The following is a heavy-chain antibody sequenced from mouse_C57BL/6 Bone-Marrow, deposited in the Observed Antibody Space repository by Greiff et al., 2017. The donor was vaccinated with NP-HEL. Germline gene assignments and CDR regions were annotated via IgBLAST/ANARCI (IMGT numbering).Heavy chain of an antibody. Sequence: EVQLQQSGAELVRPGASVKLSCTASGFNIKDDYMHWVKQRPEQGLEWIGWIDPENGDTEYASKFQGKATITADTSSNTAYLQLSSLTSEDTAVYYCTEVTSDYYAMDYWGQGTSVTVSS. CDR3: TEVTSDYYAMDY. V-gene: IGHV14-4*01. CDR1: GFNIKDDY. CDR2: IDPENGDT. D-gene: IGHD2-2*01. J-gene: IGHJ4*01.